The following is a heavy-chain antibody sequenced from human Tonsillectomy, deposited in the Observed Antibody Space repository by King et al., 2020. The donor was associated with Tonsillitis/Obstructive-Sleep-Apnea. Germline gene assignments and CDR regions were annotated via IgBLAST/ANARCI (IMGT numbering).Heavy chain of an antibody. CDR1: GYTFTSYY. J-gene: IGHJ3*02. CDR2: INPSGGST. V-gene: IGHV1-46*01. CDR3: ARDLAHRGQDDAFHI. Sequence: VQLVESGDEVKKPGASVKVSCKASGYTFTSYYMHWVRQAPGQGLEWMGIINPSGGSTDYAQKFQGRVTMTRDTSTSTVYMELSSLRSEDTAVYYCARDLAHRGQDDAFHIWGQGTMVTVSS.